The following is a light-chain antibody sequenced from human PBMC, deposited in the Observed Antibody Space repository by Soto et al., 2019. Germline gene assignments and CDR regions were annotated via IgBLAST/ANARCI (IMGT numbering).Light chain of an antibody. CDR2: LTP. CDR1: QAVNTR. J-gene: IGKJ1*01. CDR3: HQRQIWPRT. Sequence: EVMLTQSPAALSSFPGDRVTLSCRASQAVNTRLAWYQHKPGQAPRLLIYLTPNRAAGIPARFSGSGSETDFTLTISDVEPEDFAVYYCHQRQIWPRTFGQVSKV. V-gene: IGKV3-11*01.